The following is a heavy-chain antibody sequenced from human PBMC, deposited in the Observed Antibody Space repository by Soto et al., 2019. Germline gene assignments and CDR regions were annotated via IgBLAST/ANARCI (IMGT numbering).Heavy chain of an antibody. J-gene: IGHJ5*02. CDR3: ARGEDYYHTSGYYMNWCDP. V-gene: IGHV4-39*01. Sequence: PSETLSLTCTVSGGSISSSSYYWGWIRQSPGKGLEWIGSFYYSGSTYYNPSLKSRVTISVDTSKNQFSLKLTSVTAADTAVYYCARGEDYYHTSGYYMNWCDPWGQGTLVTVSS. CDR2: FYYSGST. D-gene: IGHD3-22*01. CDR1: GGSISSSSYY.